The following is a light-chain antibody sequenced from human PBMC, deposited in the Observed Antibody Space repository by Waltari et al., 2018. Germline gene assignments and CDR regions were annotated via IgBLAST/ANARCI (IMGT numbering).Light chain of an antibody. CDR2: ETS. J-gene: IGKJ3*01. CDR3: QHYDRGPPETFT. V-gene: IGKV3-15*01. CDR1: QSVDSN. Sequence: EIVMTQSPATLSVSPGERATLPCRASQSVDSNLAWYQQKPGQAPRLLIYETSTRANGVPATFSGSGSGTEFTLTITSLQSEDFALYFCQHYDRGPPETFTFGPGTKV.